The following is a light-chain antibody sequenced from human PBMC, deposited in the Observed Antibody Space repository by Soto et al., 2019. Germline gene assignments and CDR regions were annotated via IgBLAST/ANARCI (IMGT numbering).Light chain of an antibody. CDR1: QSVSSSY. V-gene: IGKV3-20*01. Sequence: EILLSQSPGTVSLSPGERATLSCRASQSVSSSYLAWYQQKPGQAPRLLIYAASIRATDIPDRFSGSGSGTDFTLTISRLEPEDFAVFYCQQYGSSSITFGQGTRLEIK. J-gene: IGKJ5*01. CDR3: QQYGSSSIT. CDR2: AAS.